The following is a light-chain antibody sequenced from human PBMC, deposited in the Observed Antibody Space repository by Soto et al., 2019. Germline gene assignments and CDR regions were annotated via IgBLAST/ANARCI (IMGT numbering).Light chain of an antibody. CDR2: GAS. CDR1: QGINNA. CDR3: QQFNSYPLT. Sequence: AIQLTQSPSSLSASVGDRVAITCRASQGINNALAWYQQKPGQAPKLLIYGASNLKSGVPSRFSGSRFGTDSTLTISSLQPEDFATFYCQQFNSYPLTFGGGTKVEIK. V-gene: IGKV1-13*02. J-gene: IGKJ4*01.